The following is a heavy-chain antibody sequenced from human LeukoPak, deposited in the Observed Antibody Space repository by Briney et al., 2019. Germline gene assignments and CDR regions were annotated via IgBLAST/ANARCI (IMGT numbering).Heavy chain of an antibody. J-gene: IGHJ3*02. D-gene: IGHD3-22*01. CDR3: ATVRSPRVVVRHLDAFDI. CDR1: GGTFSSYA. CDR2: IIPIFGTA. Sequence: SVKVSCKASGGTFSSYAISWVRQAPGQGLEWMGGIIPIFGTANYAQKFQGRVTITADKSTSTAYMELSSLRSEDTAVYYCATVRSPRVVVRHLDAFDIWGQGTMVTVSS. V-gene: IGHV1-69*06.